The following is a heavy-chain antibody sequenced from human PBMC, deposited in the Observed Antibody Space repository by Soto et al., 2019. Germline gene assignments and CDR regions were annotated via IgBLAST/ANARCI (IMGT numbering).Heavy chain of an antibody. CDR1: GYTFTSYY. Sequence: GASVKVSCKASGYTFTSYYMHWVLQAPGQGLEWMGIINPSGGSTSYAQKFQGRVTMTRDTSTSTVYMELSSLRSEDTAVYYCARDPYGSGSYYNGRVYYYYGMDVWGQGTTVTVSS. CDR3: ARDPYGSGSYYNGRVYYYYGMDV. J-gene: IGHJ6*02. CDR2: INPSGGST. V-gene: IGHV1-46*01. D-gene: IGHD3-10*01.